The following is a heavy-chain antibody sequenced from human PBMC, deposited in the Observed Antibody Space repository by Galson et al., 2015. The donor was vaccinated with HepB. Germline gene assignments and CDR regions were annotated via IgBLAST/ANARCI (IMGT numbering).Heavy chain of an antibody. V-gene: IGHV1-69*13. D-gene: IGHD1-1*01. CDR1: GRTFETYA. J-gene: IGHJ6*02. Sequence: SVKVSCKASGRTFETYAISWVRQAPGQGLEWMGGIMPTFRTPDYDQKFQGRVPITADESTNTVYMDLSSLTSEDTAIYYCPASWKDDIGGNYYYILDVWGQGTRVTVS. CDR2: IMPTFRTP. CDR3: PASWKDDIGGNYYYILDV.